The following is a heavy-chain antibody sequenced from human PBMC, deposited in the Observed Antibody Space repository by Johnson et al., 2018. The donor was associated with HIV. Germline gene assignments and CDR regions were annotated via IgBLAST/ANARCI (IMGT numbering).Heavy chain of an antibody. J-gene: IGHJ3*02. CDR3: AKPPSMGADAFDI. D-gene: IGHD3-16*01. CDR1: GFTFSSYD. CDR2: ISYDGTNK. Sequence: QVQLVESGGGVVQPGRSLRLSCAASGFTFSSYDMHWVRQAPGKGLEWVAVISYDGTNKYFADSVKGRFNISRDNSKNTLYLQMNSLRAEDAAVYYCAKPPSMGADAFDIWGQGTMVTVSS. V-gene: IGHV3-30*18.